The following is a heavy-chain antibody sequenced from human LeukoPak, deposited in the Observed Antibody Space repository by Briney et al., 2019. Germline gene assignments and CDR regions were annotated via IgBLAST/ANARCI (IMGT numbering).Heavy chain of an antibody. J-gene: IGHJ4*01. CDR1: GFFFDDYA. V-gene: IGHV3-9*01. CDR3: AKVQRRRQLLGPFDY. D-gene: IGHD5-24*01. Sequence: GGSLRLSCAVSGFFFDDYAMHWVRQAPGKGLEWVSGISWYSGSIVYADSVKGRFSISRDNAKNAIHLQMNSMRADDTAVYYCAKVQRRRQLLGPFDYWGQGTLVTVSS. CDR2: ISWYSGSI.